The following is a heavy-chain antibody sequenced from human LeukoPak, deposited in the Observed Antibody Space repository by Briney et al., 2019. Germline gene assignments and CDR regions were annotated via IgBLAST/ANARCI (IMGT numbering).Heavy chain of an antibody. D-gene: IGHD2-2*01. J-gene: IGHJ2*01. CDR2: LHTTGST. V-gene: IGHV4-4*07. Sequence: SETLSLTCTVSGGSISNYYWSWIRQPAGKGLEWIGRLHTTGSTNYNPSLKSQVTMSLDTSKKQFSLKLSSVTAADTAVFYCAGASAAAGYFHLWGRGTLVTVSS. CDR1: GGSISNYY. CDR3: AGASAAAGYFHL.